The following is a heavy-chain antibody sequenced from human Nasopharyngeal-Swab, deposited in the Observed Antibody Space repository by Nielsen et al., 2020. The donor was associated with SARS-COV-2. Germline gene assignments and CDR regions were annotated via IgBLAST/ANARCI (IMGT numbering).Heavy chain of an antibody. Sequence: SETLSLTCTVSGGSISSGGYCWSWIRQHPGKGLEWIGYIYYSGSTYYNPSLQSRVTISVDTSKNQFSLKLSSVTAADTAVYYCARESGGNSVLGAFDIWGQGTMVTVSS. J-gene: IGHJ3*02. CDR2: IYYSGST. V-gene: IGHV4-31*03. CDR3: ARESGGNSVLGAFDI. CDR1: GGSISSGGYC. D-gene: IGHD4-23*01.